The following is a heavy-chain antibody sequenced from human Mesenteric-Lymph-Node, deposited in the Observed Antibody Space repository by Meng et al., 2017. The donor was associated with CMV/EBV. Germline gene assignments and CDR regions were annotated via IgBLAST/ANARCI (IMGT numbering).Heavy chain of an antibody. J-gene: IGHJ6*02. Sequence: GSLRLSCAVSGGSFSGFYWNWIRQSPGKGLEWIGEINHGGRTHYNPSLKSRLTISVDTSENRFSLNLTSVTAADTAVYYCATVSRVLRFLMDVWGQGTTVTVSS. CDR2: INHGGRT. CDR3: ATVSRVLRFLMDV. D-gene: IGHD3-3*01. CDR1: GGSFSGFY. V-gene: IGHV4-34*01.